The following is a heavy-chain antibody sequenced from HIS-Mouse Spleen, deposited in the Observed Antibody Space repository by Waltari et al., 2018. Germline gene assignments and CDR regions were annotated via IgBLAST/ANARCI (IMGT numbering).Heavy chain of an antibody. V-gene: IGHV4-34*01. CDR3: ARVRTGDPSYWYFDL. D-gene: IGHD7-27*01. J-gene: IGHJ2*01. CDR2: INHSGST. Sequence: QVQLQQWGAGLLKPSETLSLTCAVYGGSFSGYYWSWIRQPPGKGLEWIGEINHSGSTNYTQSLKSRVHISVDTSKNQFSLKLSSVTAADTAVYYCARVRTGDPSYWYFDLWGRGTLVTVSS. CDR1: GGSFSGYY.